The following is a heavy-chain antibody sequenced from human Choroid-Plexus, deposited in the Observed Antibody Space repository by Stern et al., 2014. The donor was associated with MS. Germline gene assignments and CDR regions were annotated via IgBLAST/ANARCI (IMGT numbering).Heavy chain of an antibody. CDR3: AKDRQYLTYFFDH. Sequence: VHLVESGGGVVQPGRPLRLSCAASGFTFXSCAMHWVXXXPGXGLEWVAGVSYDGSNKYYADSVKGRFTVSRDNSQNTLYMQMSSLRAEDTAVYYCAKDRQYLTYFFDHWGQGSLVTVSS. J-gene: IGHJ5*02. CDR2: VSYDGSNK. V-gene: IGHV3-30*18. D-gene: IGHD2-8*01. CDR1: GFTFXSCA.